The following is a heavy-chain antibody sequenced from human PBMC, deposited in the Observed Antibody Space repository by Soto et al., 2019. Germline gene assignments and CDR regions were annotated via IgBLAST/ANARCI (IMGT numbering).Heavy chain of an antibody. CDR1: GFTFSSYG. D-gene: IGHD4-17*01. V-gene: IGHV3-33*01. CDR3: ARVPQTTVVIESHRDTYYYYYGMDV. Sequence: GGSLRLSCAASGFTFSSYGMHWVRQAPGKGLEWVAVIWYDGSNKYYADSVKGRFTISRDNSKNTLYLQMNSLRAEDTAVYYCARVPQTTVVIESHRDTYYYYYGMDVWGQGTTVTVSS. J-gene: IGHJ6*02. CDR2: IWYDGSNK.